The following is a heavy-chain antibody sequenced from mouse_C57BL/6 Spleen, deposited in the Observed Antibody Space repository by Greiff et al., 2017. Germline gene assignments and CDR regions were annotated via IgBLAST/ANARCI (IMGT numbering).Heavy chain of an antibody. D-gene: IGHD2-2*01. Sequence: QVQLQQPGAELVKPGASVKLSCKASGYTFTSYWMHWVKQRPGRGLEWIGRIVPNSGGTKYNEKFKSKATLTVDKPSSTAYMQLRSLTSEDSAVYYCTRGGYGYDDAMDYWGQGTSVTVSA. V-gene: IGHV1-72*01. CDR2: IVPNSGGT. CDR3: TRGGYGYDDAMDY. J-gene: IGHJ4*01. CDR1: GYTFTSYW.